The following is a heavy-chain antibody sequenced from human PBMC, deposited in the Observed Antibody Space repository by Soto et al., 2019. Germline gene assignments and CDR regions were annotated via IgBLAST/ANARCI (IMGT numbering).Heavy chain of an antibody. CDR3: ARTIVAAGGRRYFDL. D-gene: IGHD6-13*01. V-gene: IGHV3-11*05. CDR1: GFTFSDYY. CDR2: INSSSSYT. Sequence: QVQLVESGGGLVKPGGSLRLSCAASGFTFSDYYMSWIRQAPGKGLEWVSYINSSSSYTNYADSVKGRFTISRDNAKNSLYLQMNSLRAEGRAVYYCARTIVAAGGRRYFDLWGRGTLVTVSS. J-gene: IGHJ2*01.